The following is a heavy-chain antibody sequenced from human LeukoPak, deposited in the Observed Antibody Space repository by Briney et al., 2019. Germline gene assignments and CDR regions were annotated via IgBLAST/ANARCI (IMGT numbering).Heavy chain of an antibody. V-gene: IGHV3-23*01. J-gene: IGHJ3*02. CDR1: ESLFSSYA. CDR2: IGASGSST. D-gene: IGHD3-10*01. Sequence: QPGGSLRLSCAASESLFSSYAMNWVRQAPGKGLEWVSGIGASGSSTYYADSVKGRFTISRDNSKTTLYLQMNSLRAEDTAVYYCARGLSSVNDAFDICGQGTMVTVSS. CDR3: ARGLSSVNDAFDI.